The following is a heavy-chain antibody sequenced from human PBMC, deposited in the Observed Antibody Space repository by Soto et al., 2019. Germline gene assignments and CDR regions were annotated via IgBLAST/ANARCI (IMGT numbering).Heavy chain of an antibody. V-gene: IGHV4-31*02. CDR2: IYYSGST. D-gene: IGHD3-22*01. J-gene: IGHJ3*02. Sequence: PSETLSLTCTVSGGSISSGGYYWSWIRQHPGKGLEWIGYIYYSGSTYYNPSLKSRVTISVDTSKNQFSLKLSSVTAADTAVYYCARYYYDSSGFTPNVAFDIWGQGTMVTVSS. CDR3: ARYYYDSSGFTPNVAFDI. CDR1: GGSISSGGYY.